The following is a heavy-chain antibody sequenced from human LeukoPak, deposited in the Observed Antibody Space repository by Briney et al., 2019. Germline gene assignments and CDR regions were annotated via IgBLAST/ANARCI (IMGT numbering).Heavy chain of an antibody. CDR2: INHGGRT. CDR3: RRAPHVYVDIVATIYSDDYYDMDV. D-gene: IGHD5-12*01. CDR1: GGSFSGYY. V-gene: IGHV4-34*01. J-gene: IGHJ6*03. Sequence: PSETLSLTCAVYGGSFSGYYWSWIRQPPGKGLEWIGGINHGGRTNYKPSLKSGVTISEDTSKNPFSLKLSSVTAAETAVYYWRRAPHVYVDIVATIYSDDYYDMDVCGKGTTVTVSS.